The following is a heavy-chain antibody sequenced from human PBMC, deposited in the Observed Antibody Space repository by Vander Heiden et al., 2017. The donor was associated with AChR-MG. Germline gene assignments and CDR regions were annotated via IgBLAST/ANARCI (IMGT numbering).Heavy chain of an antibody. CDR1: GFTFSSYA. J-gene: IGHJ5*02. Sequence: EVQLLESGGDLVQPGGSLRLSCAASGFTFSSYAMSGVRQAPGKGLECVSGISGRGGSTHYADSVKGRFTISRDNSKNTLYLQMNSLRAEDTAVYYCARRPFAGGWFDPWGQGTLVTVSS. V-gene: IGHV3-23*01. CDR3: ARRPFAGGWFDP. CDR2: ISGRGGST.